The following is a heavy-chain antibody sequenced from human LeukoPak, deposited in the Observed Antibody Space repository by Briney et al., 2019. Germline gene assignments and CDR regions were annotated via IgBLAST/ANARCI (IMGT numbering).Heavy chain of an antibody. CDR2: IYWDDDK. CDR1: GFSLSTSGVG. Sequence: SGPTLVNPTQTLTLTCTFSGFSLSTSGVGVGWIRQPPGKALEWLALIYWDDDKRYSPSLKSRLTITKDTSKNQVVLTMTNMDPVDTATYYCAHSPRYYGILTGYSTYYFDYWGQGTLVTVSS. J-gene: IGHJ4*02. V-gene: IGHV2-5*02. CDR3: AHSPRYYGILTGYSTYYFDY. D-gene: IGHD3-9*01.